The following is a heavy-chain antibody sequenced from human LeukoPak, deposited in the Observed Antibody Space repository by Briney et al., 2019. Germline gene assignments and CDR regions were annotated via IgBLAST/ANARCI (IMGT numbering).Heavy chain of an antibody. CDR1: GFTVSSIF. D-gene: IGHD5-18*01. J-gene: IGHJ4*02. CDR3: AREGRDTAGYFDY. V-gene: IGHV3-53*01. CDR2: IYSGGST. Sequence: PGGSLRLSCAASGFTVSSIFMSWVRQAPGKGLEWVSVIYSGGSTYYADSVKGRFTISRDNSKNTLYLQMNSLRAEDTAVYHCAREGRDTAGYFDYWGQGSLVTVSS.